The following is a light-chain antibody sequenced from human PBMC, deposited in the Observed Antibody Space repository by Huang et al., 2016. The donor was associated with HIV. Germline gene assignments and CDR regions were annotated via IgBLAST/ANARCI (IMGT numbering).Light chain of an antibody. Sequence: DIQMTQSPSNLSASVGDRVTITCRASQSISSWLAWYQQKPGKAPKLLIYKASSLESGVPSRFSGSGSGTEFTLTISSLQPDDFATYYCQQYNLHLRTFGQWTRVEIK. J-gene: IGKJ1*01. V-gene: IGKV1-5*03. CDR1: QSISSW. CDR2: KAS. CDR3: QQYNLHLRT.